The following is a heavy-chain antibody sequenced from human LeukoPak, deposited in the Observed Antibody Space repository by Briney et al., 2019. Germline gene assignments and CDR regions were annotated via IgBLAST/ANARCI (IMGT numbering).Heavy chain of an antibody. CDR2: ISYDGSNE. CDR3: ARVWVETASYDAFDI. D-gene: IGHD4-23*01. V-gene: IGHV3-30-3*01. CDR1: GFTFSTYA. Sequence: GGSLRLSCAASGFTFSTYAMHCVRQAPGKGLECVAVISYDGSNEFYADSVKGRFTISRDNAKNTLYVQMNSLRAEDTAVYHCARVWVETASYDAFDIWGQGTMVTVSS. J-gene: IGHJ3*02.